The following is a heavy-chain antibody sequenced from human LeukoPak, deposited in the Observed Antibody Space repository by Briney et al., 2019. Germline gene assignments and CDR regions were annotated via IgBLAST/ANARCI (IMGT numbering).Heavy chain of an antibody. Sequence: GGSLRLSCAASGFTFSDYYMTWVRQAPGKGLEWVSYISSSSSTIYYADSVKGRFTISRDNAKNSLYLQMNSLRAEDTAVYYCARDADYYDSSGYYYFDYWGQGTLVTVSS. V-gene: IGHV3-11*04. CDR2: ISSSSSTI. J-gene: IGHJ4*02. CDR3: ARDADYYDSSGYYYFDY. CDR1: GFTFSDYY. D-gene: IGHD3-22*01.